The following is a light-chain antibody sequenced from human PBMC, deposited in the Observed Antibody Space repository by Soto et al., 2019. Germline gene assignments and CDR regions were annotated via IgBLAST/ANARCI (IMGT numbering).Light chain of an antibody. J-gene: IGLJ2*01. CDR1: SSNLGAGYD. CDR2: ANS. Sequence: QSVLTQPPSVSGAPGQRVTISCSGSSSNLGAGYDVQWYRQFPGTAPKLLIYANSVRPSGVPDRFSGSKSGTSASLAITGLQAEDEADYYCQVWDNFSVIFGGGTKLTVL. CDR3: QVWDNFSVI. V-gene: IGLV1-40*01.